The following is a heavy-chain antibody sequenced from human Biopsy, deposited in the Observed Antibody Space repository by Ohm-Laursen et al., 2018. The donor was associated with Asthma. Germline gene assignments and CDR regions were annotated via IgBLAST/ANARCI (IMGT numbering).Heavy chain of an antibody. V-gene: IGHV1-3*04. D-gene: IGHD3-9*01. CDR3: ARTYYDFLTGQVKDVFGV. CDR1: GYNFISFA. J-gene: IGHJ3*01. Sequence: GASVKVSCKASGYNFISFAIHWVRQAPGQGLEWMGWVNTGNGDTKYSQKFQGRVTITRDTSASTAYMELRSLRSEDTATYYCARTYYDFLTGQVKDVFGVWGQGTTVTVSS. CDR2: VNTGNGDT.